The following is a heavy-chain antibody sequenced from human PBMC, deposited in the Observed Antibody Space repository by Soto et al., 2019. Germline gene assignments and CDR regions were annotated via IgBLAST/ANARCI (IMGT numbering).Heavy chain of an antibody. CDR2: LSGSGVST. D-gene: IGHD4-17*01. CDR1: GFTFSNYA. J-gene: IGHJ4*02. Sequence: GGSLRLSCAASGFTFSNYAMTWVRQAPGKGLEWVSALSGSGVSTEYADSVKGRFTISRDNSKNTVYLQMNSLRVEDTAVYYCARDPYGVYYFDYWGQGTLVTVSS. V-gene: IGHV3-23*01. CDR3: ARDPYGVYYFDY.